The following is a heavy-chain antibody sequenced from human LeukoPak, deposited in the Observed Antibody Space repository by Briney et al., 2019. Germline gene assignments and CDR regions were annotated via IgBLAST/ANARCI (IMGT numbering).Heavy chain of an antibody. V-gene: IGHV3-21*01. CDR2: ISGSSSYI. CDR1: GLTFSSYA. Sequence: GGSLRLSCAASGLTFSSYAMSWIRQAPGKGLEWVSSISGSSSYIYYADSVKGRFTISRDNAKKSLYLQMNSLRAEDTAVYYCAKGSGYYKALDIWGQGAMVTVSS. D-gene: IGHD3-3*01. J-gene: IGHJ3*02. CDR3: AKGSGYYKALDI.